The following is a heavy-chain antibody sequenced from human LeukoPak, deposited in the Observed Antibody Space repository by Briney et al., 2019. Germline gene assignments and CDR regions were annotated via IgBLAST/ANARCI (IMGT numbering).Heavy chain of an antibody. V-gene: IGHV3-11*01. Sequence: GGSLRLSCAVSGFTFSDYYMSWIRQAPGKGLEWVSYISSSGSTIYYADSVKGRFTISRDNAKNSLYLQMNSLRAEDTAVYYCARAGGWVTYDAFDIWGQGTMVTVSS. CDR2: ISSSGSTI. D-gene: IGHD2-21*02. CDR3: ARAGGWVTYDAFDI. CDR1: GFTFSDYY. J-gene: IGHJ3*02.